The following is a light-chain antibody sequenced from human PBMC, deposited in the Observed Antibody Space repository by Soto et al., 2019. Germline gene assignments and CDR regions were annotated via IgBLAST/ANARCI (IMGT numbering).Light chain of an antibody. V-gene: IGKV3-20*01. J-gene: IGKJ1*01. CDR1: QSVSSNY. CDR3: QQYGSSPWT. CDR2: GAS. Sequence: EFVLTQSPGTLSSSPGERATLSCRASQSVSSNYLAWYQQTPGQAPRLLIYGASSRATGIPDRFSGSGSGTDFTLTISRLEPEDFAVYYCQQYGSSPWTFGQGTKVEI.